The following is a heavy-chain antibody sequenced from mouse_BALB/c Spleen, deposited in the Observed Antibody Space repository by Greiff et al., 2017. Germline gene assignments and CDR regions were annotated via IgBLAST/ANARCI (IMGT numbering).Heavy chain of an antibody. CDR3: TRYRRQTHYEGAMDY. CDR2: IYPGNSDT. Sequence: EVQVVESGTVLARPGASVKMSCKASGYTFTSYWMHWVKQRPGQGLEWIGAIYPGNSDTSYNQKFKGKAKLTAVTSTSTAYMELSSLTNEDSAVYYCTRYRRQTHYEGAMDYWGQGTSVTVSS. V-gene: IGHV1-5*01. D-gene: IGHD1-1*01. CDR1: GYTFTSYW. J-gene: IGHJ4*01.